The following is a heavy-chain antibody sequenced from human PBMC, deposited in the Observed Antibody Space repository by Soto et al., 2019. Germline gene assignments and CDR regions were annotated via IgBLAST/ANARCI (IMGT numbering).Heavy chain of an antibody. CDR3: ARSPHYYDSSGYYYGSWDYFDY. CDR2: ISGSGGST. CDR1: GFTFSSYA. Sequence: GGSLRLSCAASGFTFSSYAMSWVRQAPGKGLEWVSAISGSGGSTYYADSVKGRFTISRDNSKNTLYLQMNSLRAEDTAVYYCARSPHYYDSSGYYYGSWDYFDYWGQGTLVTVSS. D-gene: IGHD3-22*01. J-gene: IGHJ4*02. V-gene: IGHV3-23*01.